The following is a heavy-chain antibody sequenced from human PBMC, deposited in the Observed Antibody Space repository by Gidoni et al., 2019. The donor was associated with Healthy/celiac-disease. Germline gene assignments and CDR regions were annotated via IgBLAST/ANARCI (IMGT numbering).Heavy chain of an antibody. J-gene: IGHJ6*02. CDR2: ISISSSTI. CDR1: GFTCRGYS. V-gene: IGHV3-48*01. Sequence: EVQLVESGGGLVQTGGSLRLSGAASGFTCRGYSMSWVRQAPGKGREWVAYISISSSTIYYADSVNGRFTISIDKAKNSLYLQMNNLRAEDTAVYYCARGQDYDFWSGLADYYYYCMDVWGQGTTVTVSS. D-gene: IGHD3-3*01. CDR3: ARGQDYDFWSGLADYYYYCMDV.